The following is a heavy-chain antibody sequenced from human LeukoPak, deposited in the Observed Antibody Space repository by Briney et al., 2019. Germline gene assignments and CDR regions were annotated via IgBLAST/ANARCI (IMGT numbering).Heavy chain of an antibody. J-gene: IGHJ4*02. Sequence: GGSLRLSCAASGFTFNTYAMSWVRQAPGKGLEWVSVISGSGGNTYHADSEKGRFTISRDNSKNTLYLQMNSLRAEDTAVYYCAKVRAIFLGYFDYWGQGTLVTVSS. V-gene: IGHV3-23*01. CDR2: ISGSGGNT. CDR1: GFTFNTYA. CDR3: AKVRAIFLGYFDY. D-gene: IGHD2-2*01.